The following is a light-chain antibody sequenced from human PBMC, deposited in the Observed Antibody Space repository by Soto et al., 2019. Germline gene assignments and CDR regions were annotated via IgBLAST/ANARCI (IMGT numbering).Light chain of an antibody. CDR2: GAS. CDR3: QQYAGSPPWT. V-gene: IGKV3-20*01. Sequence: DIVLTQSPGTLSLSPGERVTLSCRASQIVTSDYLAWYHQEPGQAPRLLIYGASSRAAGIPDRFSGSGSGTDFTLTISRLEPEDFAVYYCQQYAGSPPWTFGQGTKVDIK. J-gene: IGKJ1*01. CDR1: QIVTSDY.